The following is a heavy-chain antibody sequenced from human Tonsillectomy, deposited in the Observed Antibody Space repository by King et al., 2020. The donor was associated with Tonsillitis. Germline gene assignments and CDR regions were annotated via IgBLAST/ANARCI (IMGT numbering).Heavy chain of an antibody. D-gene: IGHD4-23*01. Sequence: VQLQESGPGLVKPSQTLSLTCTVSGASIDSGGYFWTWIRQRPGQGLEWIGYIYSSGVTYSNPSLWTRISMSVDTSKNQFSLKMSSVTAADTAVYYCTRDRGYGGAGCDFWGQGTLVTVSS. J-gene: IGHJ4*02. CDR2: IYSSGVT. V-gene: IGHV4-31*03. CDR3: TRDRGYGGAGCDF. CDR1: GASIDSGGYF.